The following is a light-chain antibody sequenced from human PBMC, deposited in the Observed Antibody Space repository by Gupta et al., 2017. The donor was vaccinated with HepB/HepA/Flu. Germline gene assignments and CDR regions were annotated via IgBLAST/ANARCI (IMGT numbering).Light chain of an antibody. J-gene: IGKJ2*01. CDR2: DAS. V-gene: IGKV1-33*01. CDR1: QDISNN. CDR3: QQYDMPLYT. Sequence: ASVGDRVTITCQASQDISNNLVWYQQKPGQAPKMVIYDASTLEVGVPSRFSGSGSRTHFTFTISSLQPEDIATYYCQQYDMPLYTFGQGTKLEIK.